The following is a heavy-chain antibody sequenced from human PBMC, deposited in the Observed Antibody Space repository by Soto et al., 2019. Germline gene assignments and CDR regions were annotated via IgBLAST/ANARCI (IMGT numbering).Heavy chain of an antibody. J-gene: IGHJ6*02. CDR2: IYYSGST. Sequence: PSETLSLTCTVSGGSISSYYWSWIRQHPGKGLEWIGYIYYSGSTYYNPSLKSRVTISVDTSKNQFSLKLSSVTAADTAVYYCALVCDGDCHYGMDVRSLRTTVPVS. V-gene: IGHV4-59*06. CDR3: ALVCDGDCHYGMDV. CDR1: GGSISSYY. D-gene: IGHD2-21*02.